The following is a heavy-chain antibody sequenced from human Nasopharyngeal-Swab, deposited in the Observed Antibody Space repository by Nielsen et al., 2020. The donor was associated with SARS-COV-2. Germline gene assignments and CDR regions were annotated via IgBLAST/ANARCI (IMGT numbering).Heavy chain of an antibody. CDR1: GFTFSHDE. CDR3: ARGHGVWFGEPDNWFDP. J-gene: IGHJ5*02. D-gene: IGHD3-10*01. CDR2: IISRCSTI. Sequence: GESLITPCAASGFTFSHDEMHWVRQAPGTGLERVSFIISRCSTIYYADSVKGRFTISRDNAKNSLYLQMNSLRAEDTAVYYCARGHGVWFGEPDNWFDPWGQGTLVTVSS. V-gene: IGHV3-48*03.